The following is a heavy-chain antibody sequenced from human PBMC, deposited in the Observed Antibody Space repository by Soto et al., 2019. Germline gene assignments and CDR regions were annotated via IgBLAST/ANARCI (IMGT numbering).Heavy chain of an antibody. CDR1: GFTFSSFA. CDR3: AKVGTVVTAELDY. V-gene: IGHV3-23*01. J-gene: IGHJ4*02. CDR2: ISGSGDST. D-gene: IGHD2-21*02. Sequence: GGSLRLSCAASGFTFSSFAMSWVRQAPGKGLEWVSAISGSGDSTYYADSVKGRFTISRDNSKNTLYLQMNSLRAEDTAVYYCAKVGTVVTAELDYWGQGTLVTVSS.